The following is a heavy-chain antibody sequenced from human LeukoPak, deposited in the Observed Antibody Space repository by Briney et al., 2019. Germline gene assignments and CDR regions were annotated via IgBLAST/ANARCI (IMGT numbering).Heavy chain of an antibody. CDR1: GYTFTGYY. Sequence: ASVKVSCKASGYTFTGYYMHWVRQAPGQGLEWMGWINPNSGGTNYAQKFQGRVTMTRDTSISTAYMELSRLRSDDTAVYYCARADATYYDSSGYYSWFDPWGQGTLVTVSS. CDR2: INPNSGGT. D-gene: IGHD3-22*01. V-gene: IGHV1-2*02. J-gene: IGHJ5*02. CDR3: ARADATYYDSSGYYSWFDP.